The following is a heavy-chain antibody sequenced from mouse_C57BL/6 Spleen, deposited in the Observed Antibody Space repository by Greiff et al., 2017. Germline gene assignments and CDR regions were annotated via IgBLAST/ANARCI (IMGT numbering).Heavy chain of an antibody. J-gene: IGHJ3*01. D-gene: IGHD3-2*02. V-gene: IGHV1-64*01. Sequence: QVQLQQPGAELVKPGASVKLSCKASGYTFTSYWMHWVKQRPGQGLEWIGMIHPNSGSTNYNEKFKSKATLTVDKSSSTAYMQRSSLTSEDSAVYYCAREGGQPRLRGFAYWGQGTLVTVSA. CDR2: IHPNSGST. CDR1: GYTFTSYW. CDR3: AREGGQPRLRGFAY.